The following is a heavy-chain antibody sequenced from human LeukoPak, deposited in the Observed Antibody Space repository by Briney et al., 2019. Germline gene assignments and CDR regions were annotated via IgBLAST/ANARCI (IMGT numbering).Heavy chain of an antibody. Sequence: VASVTVSCTASGYTFIGYYIHWVRQAPGQGLEWMGWINPNSGGTNYAQKFQGRVTMTRDTSITTAYMELSRLRSDDTAVYYCASGREYYGSGSHDDAFDIWGQGTMVTVSS. CDR3: ASGREYYGSGSHDDAFDI. D-gene: IGHD3-10*01. V-gene: IGHV1-2*02. J-gene: IGHJ3*02. CDR2: INPNSGGT. CDR1: GYTFIGYY.